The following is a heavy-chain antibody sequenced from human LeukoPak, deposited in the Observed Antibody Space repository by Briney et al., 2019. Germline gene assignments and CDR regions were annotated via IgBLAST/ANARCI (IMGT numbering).Heavy chain of an antibody. J-gene: IGHJ4*02. D-gene: IGHD3-3*01. V-gene: IGHV4-34*01. CDR2: INHSGST. CDR1: GGSFSGYY. CDR3: ARLTGLITIFGVLHGNYFDY. Sequence: SETLSLTCAVYGGSFSGYYWSWIRQPPGKGLEWIGEINHSGSTNYNPSLKSRVTISVDTSKNQFSLKLSSVTAADTAVYYCARLTGLITIFGVLHGNYFDYWGQGTLVTVSS.